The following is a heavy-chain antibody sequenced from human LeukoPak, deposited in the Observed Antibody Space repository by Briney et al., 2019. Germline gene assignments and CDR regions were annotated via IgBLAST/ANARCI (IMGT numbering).Heavy chain of an antibody. Sequence: GGSLRLSCAASGFTFSSYWMSWVRQAPGRGLEWVANIKQDGSEKYYVDSVKGRFTISRDNANNSLYLQMNSLRAEDTAVYYCARDRGMYGDYVGAFDIWGQGTMVTVSS. CDR2: IKQDGSEK. D-gene: IGHD4-17*01. CDR1: GFTFSSYW. V-gene: IGHV3-7*01. J-gene: IGHJ3*02. CDR3: ARDRGMYGDYVGAFDI.